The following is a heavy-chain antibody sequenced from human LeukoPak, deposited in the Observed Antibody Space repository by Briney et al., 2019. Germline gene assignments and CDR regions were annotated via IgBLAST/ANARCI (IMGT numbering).Heavy chain of an antibody. CDR2: ISSSSSYI. J-gene: IGHJ5*02. CDR3: AGILTGYYLRRWFDP. Sequence: GSLRLSCAASGFTFSSYSMNWVRQAPGKGLEWVSSISSSSSYIYYADSVKGRFTISRDNSKNTLYLQMNSPRAEDTAVYYCAGILTGYYLRRWFDPWGQGTLVTVSS. V-gene: IGHV3-21*01. D-gene: IGHD3-9*01. CDR1: GFTFSSYS.